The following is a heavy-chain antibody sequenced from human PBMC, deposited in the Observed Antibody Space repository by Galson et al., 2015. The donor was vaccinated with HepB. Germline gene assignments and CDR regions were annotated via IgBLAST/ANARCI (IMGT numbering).Heavy chain of an antibody. CDR2: INAGNGNT. J-gene: IGHJ6*03. CDR3: ARDGNLVGATWGWGGTLYYYYYYMDV. CDR1: GYTFTSYA. Sequence: SVKVSCKASGYTFTSYAMHWVRQAPGQRLEWMGWINAGNGNTKYSQKFQGRVTITRDTSASTAYMELSSLRSEDTAVYYCARDGNLVGATWGWGGTLYYYYYYMDVWGKGTTVTVSS. V-gene: IGHV1-3*01. D-gene: IGHD1-26*01.